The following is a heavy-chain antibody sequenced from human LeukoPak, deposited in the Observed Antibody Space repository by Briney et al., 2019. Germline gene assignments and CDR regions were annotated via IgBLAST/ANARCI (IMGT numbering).Heavy chain of an antibody. V-gene: IGHV3-53*01. D-gene: IGHD4-17*01. Sequence: PGGSLRLSCAASGFTVNNNYMSWVRQAPGKGLEWVSIIYSGGSTYYADSVKGRFTISRDNSKNTLYLQMNSLRAEDTAVYYCAKHDYGDYWDAFDIWGQGTMVTVSS. CDR3: AKHDYGDYWDAFDI. J-gene: IGHJ3*02. CDR1: GFTVNNNY. CDR2: IYSGGST.